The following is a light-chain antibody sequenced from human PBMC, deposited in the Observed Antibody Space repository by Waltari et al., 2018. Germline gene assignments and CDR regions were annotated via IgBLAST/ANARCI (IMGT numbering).Light chain of an antibody. J-gene: IGLJ1*01. CDR3: STWDISLSAHV. Sequence: QAGLTQPPSVSKGLRQTATLPCTGNSNNVGNHGELWLQQHQGHPPKLLSYRNNNRPSTISERFSASRSGNTASLTITGLQPEDEADYYCSTWDISLSAHVFGTGTKVTVL. CDR2: RNN. V-gene: IGLV10-54*04. CDR1: SNNVGNHG.